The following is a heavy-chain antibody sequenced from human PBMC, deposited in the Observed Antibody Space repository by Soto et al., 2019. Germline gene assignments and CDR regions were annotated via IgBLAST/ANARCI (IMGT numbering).Heavy chain of an antibody. CDR1: GFSLSTSGVG. V-gene: IGHV2-5*02. D-gene: IGHD3-10*02. J-gene: IGHJ5*02. CDR3: AHRQLKGVLCASKWGWFDP. Sequence: QITLKESGPTLVKPTQTLTLTCTFSGFSLSTSGVGVGWIRQPPGKALEWLALIYWDDDKRYSPSLKSRLTITKDTSKNQVVFTMTNMDPVDTATYHCAHRQLKGVLCASKWGWFDPWGQGTLVTVSS. CDR2: IYWDDDK.